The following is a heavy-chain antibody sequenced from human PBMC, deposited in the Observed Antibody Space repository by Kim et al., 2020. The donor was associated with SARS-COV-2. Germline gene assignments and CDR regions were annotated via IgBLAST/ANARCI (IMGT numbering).Heavy chain of an antibody. V-gene: IGHV4-31*03. Sequence: SETLSLTCTVSGGSISSGGYYWSWIRQHPGKGLEWIGYIYYSGSTYYNPSLKSRVTISVDTSRNQFSLKLSSVTAADTAVYYGARALRGAYTIFGVINWFDPWGQGTLVTVSS. D-gene: IGHD3-3*01. CDR3: ARALRGAYTIFGVINWFDP. J-gene: IGHJ5*02. CDR1: GGSISSGGYY. CDR2: IYYSGST.